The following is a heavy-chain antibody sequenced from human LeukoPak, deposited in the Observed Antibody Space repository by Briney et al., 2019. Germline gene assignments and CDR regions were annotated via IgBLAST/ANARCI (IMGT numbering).Heavy chain of an antibody. CDR1: GGSISSDLYY. Sequence: PSETLSLTCTVSGGSISSDLYYWNWIRQPAGKGLEWIGRFYNSGRTNFNPSLKSRVTISADTSKNQFSLKLRSVTAADTAVYYCARALGNTYYYDSSASDAFDIWGQGTMVTVSS. J-gene: IGHJ3*02. V-gene: IGHV4-61*02. CDR3: ARALGNTYYYDSSASDAFDI. D-gene: IGHD3-22*01. CDR2: FYNSGRT.